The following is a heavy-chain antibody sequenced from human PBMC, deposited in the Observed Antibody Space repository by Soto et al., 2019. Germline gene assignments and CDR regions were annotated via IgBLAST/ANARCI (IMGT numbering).Heavy chain of an antibody. CDR2: VFFSGRT. CDR1: GASVGSGSFY. CDR3: ARVSTYYFDSSGSYTSDY. J-gene: IGHJ4*02. V-gene: IGHV4-61*01. D-gene: IGHD3-22*01. Sequence: SETLSLTCTVSGASVGSGSFYWSWIRQPPGKGLEWIGYVFFSGRTNYNPSLKSRVTISIDTSKNQFSLKLISVTAADTAVYYCARVSTYYFDSSGSYTSDYWGQGTLVTVSS.